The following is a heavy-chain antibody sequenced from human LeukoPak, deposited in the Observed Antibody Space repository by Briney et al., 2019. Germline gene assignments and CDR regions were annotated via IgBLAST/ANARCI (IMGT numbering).Heavy chain of an antibody. CDR2: IYYSGST. CDR3: ARAALGIWGGYYFDY. D-gene: IGHD7-27*01. J-gene: IGHJ4*02. CDR1: GGSISSGGSY. Sequence: SQTLSLTCTVSGGSISSGGSYWSWIRQHPGTGLEWIGYIYYSGSTYYNPSLKSRVTISVDTSKNQFSLKLSSVTAADTAVYYCARAALGIWGGYYFDYWGQGTLVTVSS. V-gene: IGHV4-31*03.